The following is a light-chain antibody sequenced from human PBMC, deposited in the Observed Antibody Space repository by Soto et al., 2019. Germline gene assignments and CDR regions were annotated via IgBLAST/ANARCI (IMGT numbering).Light chain of an antibody. CDR3: QQYGNSPQIT. J-gene: IGKJ5*01. CDR1: QSVRSSY. Sequence: EIVLTQSPGTLSLSPGERSTLSCRASQSVRSSYLAWYQQKPGQAPRLLMSGASSRSTGIPDRFSGSGSGTDFTLTISRLEPEDFAVYYCQQYGNSPQITFGQGTRLEIK. CDR2: GAS. V-gene: IGKV3-20*01.